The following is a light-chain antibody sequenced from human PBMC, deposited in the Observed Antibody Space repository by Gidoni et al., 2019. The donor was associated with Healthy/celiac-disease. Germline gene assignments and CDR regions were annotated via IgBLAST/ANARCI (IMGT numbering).Light chain of an antibody. CDR1: SSDVGGYNY. Sequence: QSALTQPASVSGSPGQSITISCTGTSSDVGGYNYVSWYQQHPGKAPKLMIYDVSNRPSGVSKRFSGSKSGNTASLTISGLQAEDEADDYCSSYTSSSTLQVVFGGGTKLTVL. J-gene: IGLJ2*01. CDR2: DVS. CDR3: SSYTSSSTLQVV. V-gene: IGLV2-14*01.